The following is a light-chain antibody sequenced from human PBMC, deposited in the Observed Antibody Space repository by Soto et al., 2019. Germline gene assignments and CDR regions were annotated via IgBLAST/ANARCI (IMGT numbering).Light chain of an antibody. CDR2: KVS. V-gene: IGKV2-30*01. J-gene: IGKJ1*01. CDR1: QSLVSSNGNTF. CDR3: MQATHWPWT. Sequence: DVVMTQSPLSLPVTLGQPASISCRSSQSLVSSNGNTFLIWFQQRPSQSPRRLIYKVSNPDSAVPDRFTGSGSGTDFTLEISRVEAEDVGVYYCMQATHWPWTFGQGTKVEIK.